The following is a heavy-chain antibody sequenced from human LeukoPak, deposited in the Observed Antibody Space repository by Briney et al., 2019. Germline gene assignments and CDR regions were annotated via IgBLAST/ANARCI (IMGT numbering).Heavy chain of an antibody. J-gene: IGHJ4*02. CDR2: IYYSGST. CDR3: ARGGRGEAANLDY. V-gene: IGHV4-59*01. D-gene: IGHD2-15*01. CDR1: GGSISSFY. Sequence: SETLSLTCIVSGGSISSFYWSWIRQPPGKGLEWIGYIYYSGSTNYSPSLQSRVTISVDTSKNQFSLKLSSVTAADTAVYYCARGGRGEAANLDYWGQGTLVTVSS.